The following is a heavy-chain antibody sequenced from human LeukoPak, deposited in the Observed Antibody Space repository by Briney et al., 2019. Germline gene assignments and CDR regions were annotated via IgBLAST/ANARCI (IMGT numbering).Heavy chain of an antibody. Sequence: GGSLRLSCAASGFTFSNYWMHWVRQAPGNGLVWVSRINGDGSGRNYADSVKGRFTNSRDNAKNTLYLQMNSLRADDTAVYYCASASSHRIAAGGDYWGQGTLVTVSS. CDR2: INGDGSGR. V-gene: IGHV3-74*01. CDR1: GFTFSNYW. CDR3: ASASSHRIAAGGDY. D-gene: IGHD6-13*01. J-gene: IGHJ4*02.